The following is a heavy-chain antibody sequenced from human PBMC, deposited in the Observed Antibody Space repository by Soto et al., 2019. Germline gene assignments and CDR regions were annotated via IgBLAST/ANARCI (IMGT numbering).Heavy chain of an antibody. V-gene: IGHV1-46*01. Sequence: QVQLGQSGAEMKQPGASVKLSCMASGYIFIHCFMHWVRQAPGQGLEWMGGINPSSGTTTYAQKFQGRVTVTRDTSTSTVYMELSSLGSGDTAMYYCARSLGETTSLFAYWGQGSLVTVSA. D-gene: IGHD1-26*01. CDR3: ARSLGETTSLFAY. CDR2: INPSSGTT. J-gene: IGHJ4*02. CDR1: GYIFIHCF.